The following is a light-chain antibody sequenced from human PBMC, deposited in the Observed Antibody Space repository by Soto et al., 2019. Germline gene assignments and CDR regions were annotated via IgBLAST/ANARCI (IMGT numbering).Light chain of an antibody. Sequence: DIQMTQTPSTLPASVGDRVTITCRASQNIATWLAWYQQKPGKAPKLLIYKAHNLQSGVPSRFSGGGSGTEFTLSISSLQPDDFATYYCQQYRSFTTFGQGTKVDI. CDR1: QNIATW. CDR2: KAH. CDR3: QQYRSFTT. V-gene: IGKV1-5*03. J-gene: IGKJ1*01.